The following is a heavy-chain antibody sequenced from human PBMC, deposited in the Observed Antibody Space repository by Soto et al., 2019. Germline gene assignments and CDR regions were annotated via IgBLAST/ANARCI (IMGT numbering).Heavy chain of an antibody. Sequence: ASVKVSCKASGGTFSSYAISWVRQAPGQGLEWMGGIIPIFGTANYAQKFQGRVTITADESTSTAYMELSSLRSEDTAVYYCASKVFWSGYYVENYYYGMDVWGQGTTVTVSS. CDR1: GGTFSSYA. V-gene: IGHV1-69*13. CDR2: IIPIFGTA. CDR3: ASKVFWSGYYVENYYYGMDV. J-gene: IGHJ6*02. D-gene: IGHD3-3*01.